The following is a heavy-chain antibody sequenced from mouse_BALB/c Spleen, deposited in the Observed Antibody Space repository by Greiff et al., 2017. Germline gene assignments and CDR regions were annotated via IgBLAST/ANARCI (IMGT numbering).Heavy chain of an antibody. CDR1: GYTFTSYW. J-gene: IGHJ3*01. V-gene: IGHV1S41*01. Sequence: DLVKPGASVKLSCKASGYTFTSYWINWIKQRPGQGLEWIGRIAPGSGSTYYNEMFKGKATLTVDTSSSTAYIQLSSLSSEDSAVYFCARTSSTMITGAWFAYWGQGTLVTVSA. CDR3: ARTSSTMITGAWFAY. D-gene: IGHD2-4*01. CDR2: IAPGSGST.